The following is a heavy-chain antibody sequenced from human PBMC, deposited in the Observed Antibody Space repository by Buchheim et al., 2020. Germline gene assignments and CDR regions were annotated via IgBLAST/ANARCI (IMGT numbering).Heavy chain of an antibody. V-gene: IGHV1-69*08. Sequence: QVQLVQSGAEVKKPGSSVKVSCKASGGTFSSYTISWVRQAPGQGLEWMGRIIPILGIANYVQKFQGRVTITADKSTSTAYMELSSLRSKDTAVYYCAREALSWIYGDYRLGNFDYWGQGTL. CDR1: GGTFSSYT. J-gene: IGHJ4*02. D-gene: IGHD4-17*01. CDR2: IIPILGIA. CDR3: AREALSWIYGDYRLGNFDY.